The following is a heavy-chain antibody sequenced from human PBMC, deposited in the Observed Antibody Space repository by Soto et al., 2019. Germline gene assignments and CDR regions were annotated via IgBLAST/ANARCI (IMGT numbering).Heavy chain of an antibody. V-gene: IGHV1-3*05. CDR1: GYTFTSYA. CDR2: INAGKGNT. J-gene: IGHJ6*02. CDR3: ARDPSYYGMDV. Sequence: QVQLVQSGAEEKKPGASVKVSCKASGYTFTSYAMHWVRQAPGQRLEWMGWINAGKGNTKYSQKFQGRVTITRDTSASTAYMELSSLRSEDTAEYYCARDPSYYGMDVLGQGTTVTVSS.